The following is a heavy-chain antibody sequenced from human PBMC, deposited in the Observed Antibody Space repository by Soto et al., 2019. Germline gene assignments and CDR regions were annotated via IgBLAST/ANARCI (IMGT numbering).Heavy chain of an antibody. D-gene: IGHD1-7*01. CDR2: ISGYNGNT. Sequence: QVQLVQSGAEVKKPGASVKVSCKASGYTFTSYGISWVRQAPRQGLEWMGRISGYNGNTNYAQKLQGRVTMTTDTSTSTAYMELRSLRSDDTAVYYCARDRGYNWNYGWFDPWGQGTLVTVSS. J-gene: IGHJ5*02. CDR3: ARDRGYNWNYGWFDP. V-gene: IGHV1-18*01. CDR1: GYTFTSYG.